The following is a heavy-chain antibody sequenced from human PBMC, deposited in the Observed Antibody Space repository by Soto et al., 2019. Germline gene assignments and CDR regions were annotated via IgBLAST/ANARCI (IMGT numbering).Heavy chain of an antibody. V-gene: IGHV4-34*01. Sequence: QVQLQQWGAGLLKPSETLSLTCAVYGGSFSGYYWSWIRQPPGKGLEWIGEINHSGSTNYNPSLKRRVTISVDTSKNQFSLKLSSVTAADTAVYYCAGRRLAVTTTPFDYWGQGTLVTVSS. CDR3: AGRRLAVTTTPFDY. J-gene: IGHJ4*02. CDR2: INHSGST. CDR1: GGSFSGYY. D-gene: IGHD4-17*01.